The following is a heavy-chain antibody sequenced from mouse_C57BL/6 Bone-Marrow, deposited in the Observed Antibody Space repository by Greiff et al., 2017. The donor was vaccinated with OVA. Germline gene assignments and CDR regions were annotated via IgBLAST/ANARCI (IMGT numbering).Heavy chain of an antibody. J-gene: IGHJ3*01. CDR2: IYPRSGNT. Sequence: QVQLQQSGAELARPGASVKLSCKASGYTFTSYGISWVKQRTGQGLEWIGGIYPRSGNTYYNEKVKGKATLTADKSSSTGFMELRSLTPEDAAVYFCERRDWGLAYWGQGTLVTVSA. D-gene: IGHD4-1*01. CDR3: ERRDWGLAY. CDR1: GYTFTSYG. V-gene: IGHV1-81*01.